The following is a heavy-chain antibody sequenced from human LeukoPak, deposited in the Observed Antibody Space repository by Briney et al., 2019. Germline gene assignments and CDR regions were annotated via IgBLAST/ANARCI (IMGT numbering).Heavy chain of an antibody. J-gene: IGHJ4*02. D-gene: IGHD3-3*01. CDR1: GFTFSSYA. Sequence: GGSLRLSCAASGFTFSSYAMSWVRQAPGKGLEWVSAISGSGGSTYYADSVKGRFTISRDNSKNTLYPQMNSLRAEDTAVYYCAKRPDFWSGYFTFDYWGQGTLVTVSS. V-gene: IGHV3-23*01. CDR3: AKRPDFWSGYFTFDY. CDR2: ISGSGGST.